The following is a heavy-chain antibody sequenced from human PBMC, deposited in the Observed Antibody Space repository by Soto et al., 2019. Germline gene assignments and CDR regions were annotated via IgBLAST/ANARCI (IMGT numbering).Heavy chain of an antibody. CDR2: VSYDGSNK. J-gene: IGHJ4*02. CDR3: AKDRVGGTFYTPLSF. Sequence: LRRSCQASGFNFDKNGGHWARPDTGKGPEWLAAVSYDGSNKYYGDCVWGWFTVSRYNFKNTLNLYLNTLKPEDTAVYHCAKDRVGGTFYTPLSFWGQGTLVTVSS. V-gene: IGHV3-30*18. D-gene: IGHD1-7*01. CDR1: GFNFDKNG.